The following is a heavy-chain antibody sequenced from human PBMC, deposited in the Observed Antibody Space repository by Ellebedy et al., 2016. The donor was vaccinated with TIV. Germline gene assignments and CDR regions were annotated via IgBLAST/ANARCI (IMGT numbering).Heavy chain of an antibody. J-gene: IGHJ4*02. CDR1: GYTFTSYF. CDR2: INPSTGST. D-gene: IGHD6-19*01. Sequence: AASVKVSCKASGYTFTSYFIHWVRQAPGQGPEWMGIINPSTGSTTYAQRLQGRVTMTRDTSKSTVYMELSSLRSEDTAVYFWARSRSSGWLHNPDYWGQGTLVTVSS. CDR3: ARSRSSGWLHNPDY. V-gene: IGHV1-46*04.